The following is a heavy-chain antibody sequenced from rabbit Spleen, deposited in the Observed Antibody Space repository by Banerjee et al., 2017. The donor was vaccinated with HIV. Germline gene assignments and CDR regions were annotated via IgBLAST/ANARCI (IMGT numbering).Heavy chain of an antibody. J-gene: IGHJ4*01. V-gene: IGHV1S45*01. Sequence: QQQLVESRGGLVQPGGSLKLTCKASGVSLNDKDVMCWVRQAPGKGLEWIACINSYTAKSVYATWAKGPFTISKTSSTTVTLQMTSLTAADTATYFCARARYYDSAALDLWGPGNPGHRL. CDR2: INSYTAKS. D-gene: IGHD1-1*01. CDR3: ARARYYDSAALDL. CDR1: GVSLNDKDV.